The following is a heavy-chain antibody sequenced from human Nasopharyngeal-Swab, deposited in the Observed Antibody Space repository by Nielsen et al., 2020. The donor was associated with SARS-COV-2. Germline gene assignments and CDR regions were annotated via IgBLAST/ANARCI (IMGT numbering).Heavy chain of an antibody. Sequence: GESLKISYAASGFTFSSYSMNWVRQAPGKGLEWVSSISSSSSYIYYADSVKGRFTISRDNAKNSLYLQMNSLRAEDTAVYYCARDSAEDIVATPTYYYGMDVWGQGTTVTVSS. J-gene: IGHJ6*02. CDR3: ARDSAEDIVATPTYYYGMDV. CDR1: GFTFSSYS. V-gene: IGHV3-21*01. D-gene: IGHD5-12*01. CDR2: ISSSSSYI.